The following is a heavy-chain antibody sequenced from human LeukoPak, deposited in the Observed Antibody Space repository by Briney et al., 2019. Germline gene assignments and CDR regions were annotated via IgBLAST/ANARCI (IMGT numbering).Heavy chain of an antibody. Sequence: GGSLRLSCAASGFTFSSYSMNWVRQAPGKGLEWVSYISSSSSTIYYADSVKGRFTISRDNAKNSLYLQMNSLRAEDTAVYYCARDKSIAAGGEYYYYYMDVWGKGTTVTVSS. V-gene: IGHV3-48*04. J-gene: IGHJ6*03. D-gene: IGHD6-6*01. CDR1: GFTFSSYS. CDR2: ISSSSSTI. CDR3: ARDKSIAAGGEYYYYYMDV.